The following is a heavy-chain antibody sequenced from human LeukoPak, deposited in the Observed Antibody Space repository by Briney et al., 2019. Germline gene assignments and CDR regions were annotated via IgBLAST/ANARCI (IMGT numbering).Heavy chain of an antibody. D-gene: IGHD5-24*01. J-gene: IGHJ5*02. V-gene: IGHV3-7*01. CDR1: GFTFSSYW. Sequence: GGSLRLSCAASGFTFSSYWMSWVRQAPGKGLEWVANINQDGSERYYVDSVKGRFTISRDNAKNSLYLQMNSLRAEDTAVYYCARDVATISNWFDPWGQGTLVTVSS. CDR2: INQDGSER. CDR3: ARDVATISNWFDP.